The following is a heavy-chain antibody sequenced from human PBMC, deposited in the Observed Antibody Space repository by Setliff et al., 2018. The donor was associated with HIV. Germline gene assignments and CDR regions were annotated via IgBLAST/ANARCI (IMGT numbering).Heavy chain of an antibody. CDR3: ARVVSPDSSNYYYYYMDV. D-gene: IGHD4-4*01. CDR2: LHSGYKT. CDR1: GFPVRDNY. Sequence: PGGSLRLSCAASGFPVRDNYMSWVRQAPGKGLEWVSILHSGYKTSYSDSVKGRFTISRDNAKNLLFLYMDSLRPEDTAVYYCARVVSPDSSNYYYYYMDVWGKGTTVTVSS. V-gene: IGHV3-53*05. J-gene: IGHJ6*03.